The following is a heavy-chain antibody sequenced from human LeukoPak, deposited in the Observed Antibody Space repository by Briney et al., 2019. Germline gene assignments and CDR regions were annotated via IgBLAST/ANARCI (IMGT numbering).Heavy chain of an antibody. CDR1: GGSFSNYY. CDR2: INHSGGT. CDR3: ARTGGFASGTYYPFDY. Sequence: SETLSLTCAVFGGSFSNYYWSWIRQPPGKGLEWIGEINHSGGTVYNPSLKSRITISVDTSKNQFSLKLSSVTAADTAVYYCARTGGFASGTYYPFDYWGQGTLVTVSS. J-gene: IGHJ4*02. V-gene: IGHV4-34*01. D-gene: IGHD3-10*01.